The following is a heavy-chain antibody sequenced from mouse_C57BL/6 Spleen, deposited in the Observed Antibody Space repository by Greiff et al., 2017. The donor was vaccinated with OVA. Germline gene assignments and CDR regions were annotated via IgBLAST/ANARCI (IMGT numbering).Heavy chain of an antibody. CDR1: GYTFTGYG. V-gene: IGHV1-55*01. CDR3: ARESGESAV. Sequence: VKLVESGAGLAKPGASVKMSCKASGYTFTGYGMHWVSQRPGQGLEWIGDIYPGSSTTNYKEKFKGRATLTGDTSSSTAYLQLSSLTSEDSAIYYCARESGESAVWGAGTPVTVS. J-gene: IGHJ1*01. D-gene: IGHD1-3*01. CDR2: IYPGSSTT.